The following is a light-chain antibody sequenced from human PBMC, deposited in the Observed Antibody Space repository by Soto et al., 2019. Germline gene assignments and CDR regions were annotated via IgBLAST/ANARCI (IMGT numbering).Light chain of an antibody. Sequence: DIQMTQSPSTLSASVGDRVTITCRASQSLSSWLAWYQQKPGKAPKLLIYKASNLKSGVPSRFSGSGSGTEFTLTISSLQPDDVATYYCQEYNSYATTFGQGTKVEIK. V-gene: IGKV1-5*03. CDR3: QEYNSYATT. CDR1: QSLSSW. J-gene: IGKJ1*01. CDR2: KAS.